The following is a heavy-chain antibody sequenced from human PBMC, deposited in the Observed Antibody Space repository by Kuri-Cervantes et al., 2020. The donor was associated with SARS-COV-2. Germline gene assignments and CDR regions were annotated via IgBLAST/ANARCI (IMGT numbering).Heavy chain of an antibody. CDR1: GFTVSSNY. CDR3: ARDNYCSGGSCYSYYYGMDV. V-gene: IGHV3-53*01. J-gene: IGHJ6*02. CDR2: IYSGGST. Sequence: GGSLRLSCAASGFTVSSNYVSWVRQAPGKGLEWVSVIYSGGSTYYADSVKGRFTISRDNSKNTLYLQMNSLRAKDTAVYYCARDNYCSGGSCYSYYYGMDVWGQGTTVTVSS. D-gene: IGHD2-15*01.